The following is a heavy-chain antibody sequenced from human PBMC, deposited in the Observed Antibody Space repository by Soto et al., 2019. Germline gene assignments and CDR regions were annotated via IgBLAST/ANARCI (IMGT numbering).Heavy chain of an antibody. V-gene: IGHV1-69*01. D-gene: IGHD3-3*02. CDR2: IIPIVGTP. CDR3: ATPNGIRCPRGLDY. J-gene: IGHJ4*02. Sequence: TWVHQATGQGLEWMGGIIPIVGTPNYAQKFQGRVTISADESTTTAYMELSSLRSEDTAMYYCATPNGIRCPRGLDYRGQGTLVTVSP.